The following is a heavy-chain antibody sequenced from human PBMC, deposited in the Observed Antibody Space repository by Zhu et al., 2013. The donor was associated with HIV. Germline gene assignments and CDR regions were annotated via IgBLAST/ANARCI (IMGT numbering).Heavy chain of an antibody. J-gene: IGHJ3*02. D-gene: IGHD3-22*01. Sequence: QVQLVQSGAEVRKPGASVRLSCKVSGYTLTELSMHWVRQAPGRGLEWVGGFDIEQGETIYAQKFQDRVTLTEDTSTSTVYMELSSLRSEDTAVYYCARDPRPYYYDSSGLHDAFDIWGQGTMVTVSS. CDR2: FDIEQGET. V-gene: IGHV1-24*01. CDR3: ARDPRPYYYDSSGLHDAFDI. CDR1: GYTLTELS.